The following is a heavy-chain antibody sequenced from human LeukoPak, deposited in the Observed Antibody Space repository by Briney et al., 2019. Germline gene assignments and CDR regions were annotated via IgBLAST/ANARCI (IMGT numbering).Heavy chain of an antibody. CDR3: ARDGELSGSYYLPPYYFDY. Sequence: GGSLRLSCAASGFTFDDYTMHWVRQAPGKGLEWVSLISWDGGSTYYADSVKGRFTISRDNAKNSLYLQMNSLRAEDTALYYCARDGELSGSYYLPPYYFDYWGQGTLVTVSS. J-gene: IGHJ4*02. V-gene: IGHV3-43*01. CDR2: ISWDGGST. D-gene: IGHD1-26*01. CDR1: GFTFDDYT.